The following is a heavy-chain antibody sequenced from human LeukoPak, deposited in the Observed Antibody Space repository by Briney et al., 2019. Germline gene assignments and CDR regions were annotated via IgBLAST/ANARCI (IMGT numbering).Heavy chain of an antibody. CDR1: GFTFSSYA. D-gene: IGHD3-9*01. CDR3: AKDRILTGYYPLYYFDY. J-gene: IGHJ4*02. CDR2: ISGGGSST. V-gene: IGHV3-23*01. Sequence: GGSLRLSCAASGFTFSSYAMSWVRQAPGKGLEWVSGISGGGSSTYYADSVKGRFTISRDNSKNTLSLQMDSLRAEDTAIYYCAKDRILTGYYPLYYFDYWGQGTLVTVSS.